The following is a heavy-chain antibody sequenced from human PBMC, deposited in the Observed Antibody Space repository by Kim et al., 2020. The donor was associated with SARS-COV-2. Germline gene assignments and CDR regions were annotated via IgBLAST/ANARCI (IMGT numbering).Heavy chain of an antibody. CDR3: ARVRGGRAARPYYYYYGMDV. J-gene: IGHJ6*02. Sequence: SETLSLTCAVSGGSISSSNWWSWVRQPPGKGLEWIGEIYHSGSTNYNPSLKSRVTISVDKSKNQFSLKLSSVTAADTAVYYCARVRGGRAARPYYYYYGMDVWGQGTTVAVSS. CDR1: GGSISSSNW. D-gene: IGHD6-6*01. CDR2: IYHSGST. V-gene: IGHV4-4*02.